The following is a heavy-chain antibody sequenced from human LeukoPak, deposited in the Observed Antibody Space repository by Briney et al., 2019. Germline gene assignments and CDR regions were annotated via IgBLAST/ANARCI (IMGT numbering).Heavy chain of an antibody. CDR2: IRSKANSYAT. V-gene: IGHV3-73*01. J-gene: IGHJ4*02. CDR1: GFTFSGSA. CDR3: TRMTYYYDSSGYYYVGGFDY. Sequence: GGSLRLSCAASGFTFSGSAMHWVRQASGKGLEWVGRIRSKANSYATAYAASVKGRFTISRDDSKNTAYLQMNSLKTEDTAVYYCTRMTYYYDSSGYYYVGGFDYWGQGTLVTVSS. D-gene: IGHD3-22*01.